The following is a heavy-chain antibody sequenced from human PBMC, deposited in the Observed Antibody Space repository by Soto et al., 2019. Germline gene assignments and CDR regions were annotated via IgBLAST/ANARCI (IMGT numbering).Heavy chain of an antibody. J-gene: IGHJ6*02. D-gene: IGHD3-10*02. CDR2: IIPTFGRT. Sequence: SVKVSCKASGDTFSSYAISWVRQAPGKGLEWMGKIIPTFGRTNYAQKFQGRLTISADDSTSTAYMELSSLLSEDTAVYYCARDPLSSFAMDVWGQGSTVTVSS. V-gene: IGHV1-69*13. CDR1: GDTFSSYA. CDR3: ARDPLSSFAMDV.